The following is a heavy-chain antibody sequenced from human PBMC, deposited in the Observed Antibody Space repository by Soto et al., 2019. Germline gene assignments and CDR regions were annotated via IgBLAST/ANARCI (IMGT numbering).Heavy chain of an antibody. CDR2: IYYSGTT. CDR1: GGSVSSGSFY. Sequence: PSETLSLTCTVSGGSVSSGSFYWSWIRQPPGKGLEWIGYIYYSGTTNYNPSLQSRVTISVDTSKNQFSLKLSSVTAADTAVYYCAREEYYYDSSGFFDYWGHGTLVTVSS. V-gene: IGHV4-61*01. CDR3: AREEYYYDSSGFFDY. D-gene: IGHD3-22*01. J-gene: IGHJ4*01.